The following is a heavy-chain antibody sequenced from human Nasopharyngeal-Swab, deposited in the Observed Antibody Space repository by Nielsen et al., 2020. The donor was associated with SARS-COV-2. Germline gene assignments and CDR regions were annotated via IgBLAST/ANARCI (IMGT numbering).Heavy chain of an antibody. Sequence: SETLSLTCAAYGGSFSDYNWNWVRQPPGKGLEWIGQINHMGRTIYNLSLKSRVTISVDASKNQFSLRLISVTAADTAVYYCARGMPGYWGQGTLVTVPS. CDR3: ARGMPGY. CDR2: INHMGRT. J-gene: IGHJ4*02. CDR1: GGSFSDYN. D-gene: IGHD2-2*01. V-gene: IGHV4-34*01.